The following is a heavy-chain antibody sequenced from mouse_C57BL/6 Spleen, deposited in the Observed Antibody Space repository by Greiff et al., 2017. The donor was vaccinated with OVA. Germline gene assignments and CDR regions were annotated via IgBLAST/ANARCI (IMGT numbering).Heavy chain of an antibody. J-gene: IGHJ2*01. CDR3: AYYDYTDYFDY. CDR1: GYSFTSYY. Sequence: QVQLKQSGPELVKPGASVKISCKASGYSFTSYYIHWVKQRPGQGLEWIGWIYPGSGNTKYNEKFKGKATLTADTSSSTAYMQLSSLTSEDSAVYYCAYYDYTDYFDYWGQGTTLTVSA. CDR2: IYPGSGNT. D-gene: IGHD2-4*01. V-gene: IGHV1-66*01.